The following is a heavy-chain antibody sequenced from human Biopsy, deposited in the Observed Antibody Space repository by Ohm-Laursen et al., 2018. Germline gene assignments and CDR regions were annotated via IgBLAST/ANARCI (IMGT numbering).Heavy chain of an antibody. CDR3: ARTPRDSFWSGSYKRGLWFDP. J-gene: IGHJ5*02. D-gene: IGHD3-3*01. CDR2: VYNGGIT. Sequence: SETLSLTCSASGGSIISYYWTWIRQPPGKGLEWIGHVYNGGITNYNPSLKSRVTISKDTSKNQFSLQVSSVTAADTVVYYCARTPRDSFWSGSYKRGLWFDPWGQGTLVIVSS. V-gene: IGHV4-59*01. CDR1: GGSIISYY.